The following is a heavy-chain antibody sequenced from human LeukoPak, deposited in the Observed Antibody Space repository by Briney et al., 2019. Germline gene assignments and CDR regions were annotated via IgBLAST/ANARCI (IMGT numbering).Heavy chain of an antibody. CDR2: IWYEGSNK. J-gene: IGHJ6*04. CDR1: GLTFSSYG. D-gene: IGHD2-2*01. CDR3: ARDQGYCSSTSCYVRYYYYSGMDV. V-gene: IGHV3-33*01. Sequence: PGGSLRLSCAVSGLTFSSYGMQWVRQARGKGLEWVAVIWYEGSNKYYAGSVRGRFTISRDNSKNTLYLQMNSLRAEDTAVYYCARDQGYCSSTSCYVRYYYYSGMDVWGKGATVTVSS.